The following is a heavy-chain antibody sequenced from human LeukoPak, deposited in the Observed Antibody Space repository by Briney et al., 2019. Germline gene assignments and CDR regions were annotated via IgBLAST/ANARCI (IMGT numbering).Heavy chain of an antibody. CDR1: GFTFSSYA. Sequence: GGSLRLSCAASGFTFSSYAMSWVRQAPGKGLEWVSAISGSGGSTYYADSVKGRFTISRDNSKNTLYLQMNSLRAEDTAVYYCAKVHQWLVSRYYFDYWGQGTLVTVSS. CDR3: AKVHQWLVSRYYFDY. J-gene: IGHJ4*02. CDR2: ISGSGGST. V-gene: IGHV3-23*01. D-gene: IGHD6-19*01.